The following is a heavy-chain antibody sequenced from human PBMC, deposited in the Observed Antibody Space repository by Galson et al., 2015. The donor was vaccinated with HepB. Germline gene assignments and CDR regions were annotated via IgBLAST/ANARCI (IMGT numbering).Heavy chain of an antibody. J-gene: IGHJ4*02. CDR3: TTWYYYDSSGYPLDY. D-gene: IGHD3-22*01. CDR1: GFTFSNAW. Sequence: SLRLSCAASGFTFSNAWMSWVRQAPGKGLEWVGRIKSKTDGGTTDYAAPVKGRFTISRDDSKNTLYLQMNSLKTEDTAVYYCTTWYYYDSSGYPLDYWGQGTLVTVSS. V-gene: IGHV3-15*01. CDR2: IKSKTDGGTT.